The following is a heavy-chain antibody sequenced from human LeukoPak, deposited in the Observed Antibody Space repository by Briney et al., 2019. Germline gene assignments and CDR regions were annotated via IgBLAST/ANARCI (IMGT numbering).Heavy chain of an antibody. CDR1: GYTFTGYY. CDR3: ARSEASRMVRGVIITSDTFYYYGMDV. D-gene: IGHD3-10*01. Sequence: ASVKVSCKASGYTFTGYYMHWVRQAPGQGLEWMGWINPNSGGTNYAQKFQGRVTMTRDASISTAYMELSRLRSDDTAVYYCARSEASRMVRGVIITSDTFYYYGMDVWGQGTTVTVSS. CDR2: INPNSGGT. J-gene: IGHJ6*02. V-gene: IGHV1-2*02.